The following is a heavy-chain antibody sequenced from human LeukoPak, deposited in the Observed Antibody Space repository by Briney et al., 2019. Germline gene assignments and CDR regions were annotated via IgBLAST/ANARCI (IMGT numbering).Heavy chain of an antibody. D-gene: IGHD3-10*01. CDR1: GFTLSSYS. CDR3: ARGPLGAATYYFDY. J-gene: IGHJ4*02. Sequence: GGPLRLSCAASGFTLSSYSMNWVRQAPGKGLEWVSSISSSSSYIYYADSVKGRFTISRDNAKNSLYLQMNSLRAEDTAVYYCARGPLGAATYYFDYWGQGTLVTVSS. V-gene: IGHV3-21*01. CDR2: ISSSSSYI.